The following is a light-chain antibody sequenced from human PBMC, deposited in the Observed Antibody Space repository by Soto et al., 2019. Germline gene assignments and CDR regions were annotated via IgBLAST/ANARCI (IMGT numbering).Light chain of an antibody. CDR3: QQDNIYSEA. CDR2: KAS. V-gene: IGKV1-5*03. Sequence: IQMTQSPSTLSGSVGDRVTITCRASQTISSWLAWYQQKPGKAPKLLIYKASTLKSGVPSRFSGSGSGTEFTLTICSLQPDDFATYYCQQDNIYSEAFGQGSKVDI. CDR1: QTISSW. J-gene: IGKJ1*01.